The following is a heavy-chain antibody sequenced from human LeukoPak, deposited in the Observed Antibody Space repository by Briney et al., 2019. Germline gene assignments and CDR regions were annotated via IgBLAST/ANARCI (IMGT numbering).Heavy chain of an antibody. D-gene: IGHD5-18*01. V-gene: IGHV4-59*10. CDR3: ARVGAMVTPRLRDYYYMDV. Sequence: SETLSLTCAVYGGSFSGYYWSWIRQPAGKGLEWIGRIYTSGSTNYNPSLKSRVTMSVDTSKNQFSLKLSSVTAADTAVYYCARVGAMVTPRLRDYYYMDVWGKGTTVTVSS. CDR1: GGSFSGYY. CDR2: IYTSGST. J-gene: IGHJ6*03.